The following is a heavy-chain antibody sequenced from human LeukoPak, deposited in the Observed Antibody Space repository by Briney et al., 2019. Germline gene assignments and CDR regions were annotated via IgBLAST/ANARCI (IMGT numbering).Heavy chain of an antibody. CDR3: ARGGRGGGITIFGVVTGRRVYYMDV. V-gene: IGHV1-46*01. J-gene: IGHJ6*03. D-gene: IGHD3-3*01. CDR1: GYTFTSYY. Sequence: GASVKVSCKASGYTFTSYYMHWVRQAPGQGLEWMGIINPSGGSTSYAQKFQGRVTMTRDMSTSTVYMELSSLRSEDTAVYYCARGGRGGGITIFGVVTGRRVYYMDVWGKGTTVTVSS. CDR2: INPSGGST.